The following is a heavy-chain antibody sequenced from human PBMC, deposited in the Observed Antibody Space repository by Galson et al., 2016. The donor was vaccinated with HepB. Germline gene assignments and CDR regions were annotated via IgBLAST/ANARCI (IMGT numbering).Heavy chain of an antibody. V-gene: IGHV5-51*01. CDR2: IYPGDFDT. CDR3: TRSITGSYAFCGAIYEFDGMDV. J-gene: IGHJ6*02. D-gene: IGHD3-3*01. CDR1: GYSFDSYW. Sequence: QSGAEVKEPGESLRISCKTSGYSFDSYWVGWVRQMPGKGLEWMGIIYPGDFDTRYSPSFQGQVTISVDKSINTAYLQWSSLQASDTAMYYCTRSITGSYAFCGAIYEFDGMDVWGQGTNVTVSS.